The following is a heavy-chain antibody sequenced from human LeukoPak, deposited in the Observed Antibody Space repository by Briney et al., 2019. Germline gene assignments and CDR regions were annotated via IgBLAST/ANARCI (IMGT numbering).Heavy chain of an antibody. D-gene: IGHD4-17*01. V-gene: IGHV3-23*01. J-gene: IGHJ4*02. CDR1: GFTFRNYA. CDR3: AKDSVKSLYFCGDFDYFDY. CDR2: MSGSGGST. Sequence: GGSLRLSCAASGFTFRNYAMSWVRQAPGKGLEWVSSMSGSGGSTYYADSVKGRFTISRDNSKNTVYLQMNSLRGEDTAVYCCAKDSVKSLYFCGDFDYFDYWGQGILVTVSS.